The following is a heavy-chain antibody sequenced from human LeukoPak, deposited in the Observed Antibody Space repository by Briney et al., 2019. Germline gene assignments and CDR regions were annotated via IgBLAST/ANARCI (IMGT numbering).Heavy chain of an antibody. CDR3: ARYCSSTSCYTPP. CDR1: GFIFSNSW. Sequence: GGSLRLSCAASGFIFSNSWMSWVRQAPGKGLEWVARIKSKTDGGTTDYAAPVKGRITISSDNSKHTLYLHLNSLKTEDTALYYCARYCSSTSCYTPPWGQGTLVIVSS. J-gene: IGHJ5*02. V-gene: IGHV3-15*01. CDR2: IKSKTDGGTT. D-gene: IGHD2-2*02.